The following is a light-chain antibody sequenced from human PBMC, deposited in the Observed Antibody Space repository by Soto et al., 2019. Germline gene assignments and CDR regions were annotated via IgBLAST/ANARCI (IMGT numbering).Light chain of an antibody. CDR3: QVWDSSSELPGV. CDR2: YDS. J-gene: IGLJ3*02. Sequence: SYELTQPPSVSVAPGQTARITCGGNNIGSKSVHWYQQKPGQAPVLVIYYDSDRPSGIPERFSGSNSGNTATLTVSRVEAGDEADYYCQVWDSSSELPGVFGGGTKLTVL. CDR1: NIGSKS. V-gene: IGLV3-21*04.